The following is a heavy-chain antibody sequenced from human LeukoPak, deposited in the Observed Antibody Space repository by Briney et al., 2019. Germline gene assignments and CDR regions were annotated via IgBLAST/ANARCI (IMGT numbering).Heavy chain of an antibody. V-gene: IGHV3-23*01. CDR2: ISGSGGST. J-gene: IGHJ4*02. CDR1: GFTFSSYA. D-gene: IGHD1-26*01. Sequence: PGGSLRLSCAASGFTFSSYAMSWVRQAPGKGLEWVSAISGSGGSTYYADSVKGRFTISRDNSKNTLYLQMNSLRAEDTAVYYCAKGEHIIVGARDNFDYWGQGTLATVSS. CDR3: AKGEHIIVGARDNFDY.